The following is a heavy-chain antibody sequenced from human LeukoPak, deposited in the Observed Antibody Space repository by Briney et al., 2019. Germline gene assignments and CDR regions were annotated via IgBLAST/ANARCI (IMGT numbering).Heavy chain of an antibody. CDR2: IYYSGST. V-gene: IGHV4-61*01. Sequence: SETLSLTCTVSGGSVSSGSYYWSWIRQPPGKGLEWIGYIYYSGSTNYNPSLKSRVTISVDTSKNQFSLKLSSVTAADTAVYYCARESGRDYYGSGSYLFDYWGQGTLVTASS. J-gene: IGHJ4*02. D-gene: IGHD3-10*01. CDR1: GGSVSSGSYY. CDR3: ARESGRDYYGSGSYLFDY.